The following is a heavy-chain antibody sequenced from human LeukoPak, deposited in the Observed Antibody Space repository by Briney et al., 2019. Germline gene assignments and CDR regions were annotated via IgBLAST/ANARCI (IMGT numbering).Heavy chain of an antibody. CDR2: ISSDGSNK. D-gene: IGHD4-17*01. CDR3: FGADYGDY. V-gene: IGHV3-30*03. Sequence: PGGSLRLSCAASGFALSSYGMHWVGQAPGKGLEWVALISSDGSNKDYADSVKGRFTISRDNSKNTLYLQVNSLRAEDTAVYYCFGADYGDYWGQGTLVTVSS. J-gene: IGHJ4*02. CDR1: GFALSSYG.